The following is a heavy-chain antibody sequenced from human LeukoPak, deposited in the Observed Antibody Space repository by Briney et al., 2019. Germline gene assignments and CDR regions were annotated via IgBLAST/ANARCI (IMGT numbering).Heavy chain of an antibody. D-gene: IGHD6-13*01. CDR3: ARGLPGTDSSSWPTLFDY. V-gene: IGHV4-38-2*02. Sequence: PSETLSLTCTVSGYSISSGYYWGWIRQPPGKGLEWIGSIYHSGSTYYNPSLKSRVTISVDTSKNQFSLKLSSVTAADTAVYYCARGLPGTDSSSWPTLFDYWGQGTLVTVSS. CDR2: IYHSGST. CDR1: GYSISSGYY. J-gene: IGHJ4*02.